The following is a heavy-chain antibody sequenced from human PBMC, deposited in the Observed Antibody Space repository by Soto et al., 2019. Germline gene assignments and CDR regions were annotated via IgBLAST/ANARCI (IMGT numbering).Heavy chain of an antibody. CDR1: GFIFSNYG. D-gene: IGHD3-16*01. CDR2: IPNDGTYQ. CDR3: VRHAYSPDTGFDY. J-gene: IGHJ4*02. Sequence: QVQLVESGGGVVQPGRSLRLSCAASGFIFSNYGMHWVRQAPGKGLEWVAVIPNDGTYQYYVDSVKGRFTISRDNSKAPLYLQMNRLRAEDTAVYYCVRHAYSPDTGFDYWGQGILVTVSS. V-gene: IGHV3-30*19.